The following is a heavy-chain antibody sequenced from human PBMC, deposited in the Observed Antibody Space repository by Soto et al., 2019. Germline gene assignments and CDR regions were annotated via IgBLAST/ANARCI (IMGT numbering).Heavy chain of an antibody. D-gene: IGHD6-6*01. CDR1: GYSFTSYW. CDR2: IDPSDSYT. CDR3: ARRKSSSALYYGMDV. Sequence: GESLKIACNGPGYSFTSYWISWVRQMPWKGLEWMGRIDPSDSYTNYSPSFQGHVTISADKSISTAYLQWSSLKASDTAMYYCARRKSSSALYYGMDVWGQGTTVTVSS. V-gene: IGHV5-10-1*01. J-gene: IGHJ6*02.